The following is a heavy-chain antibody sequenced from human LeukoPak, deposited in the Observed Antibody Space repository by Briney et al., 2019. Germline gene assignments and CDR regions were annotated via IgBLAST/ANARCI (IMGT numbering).Heavy chain of an antibody. CDR1: GFTFGSYA. D-gene: IGHD6-19*01. CDR2: ISGSGGNT. CDR3: AKTTAGHSSGRDSGWPVDY. Sequence: QPGGSLRLSCAASGFTFGSYAMTWVRQAPGKGLEWVSHISGSGGNTYHADSVKGRFTISRDNSKNTVYLQMNSLRAEDTAVYYCAKTTAGHSSGRDSGWPVDYWGQGTLVTVSS. V-gene: IGHV3-23*01. J-gene: IGHJ4*02.